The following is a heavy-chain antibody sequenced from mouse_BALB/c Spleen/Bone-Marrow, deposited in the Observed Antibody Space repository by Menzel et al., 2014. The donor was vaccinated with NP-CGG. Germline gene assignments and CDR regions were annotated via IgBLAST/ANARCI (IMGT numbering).Heavy chain of an antibody. CDR2: ISPSNIHT. CDR1: GYTFTNYW. Sequence: QVQLQQPGADLVRPGASVKLSCKTSGYTFTNYWINWLKQRPGQGLEWIGNISPSNIHTNYNQKFTDKATLTVDKSSSTAYMQLSSPTSEDSAVYYCAKYDYGFTFWGQGTLVTVSA. V-gene: IGHV1-69*02. D-gene: IGHD1-1*01. J-gene: IGHJ3*01. CDR3: AKYDYGFTF.